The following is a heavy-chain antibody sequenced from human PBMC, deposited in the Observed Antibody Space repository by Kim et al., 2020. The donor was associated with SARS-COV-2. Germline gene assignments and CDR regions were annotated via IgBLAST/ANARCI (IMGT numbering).Heavy chain of an antibody. D-gene: IGHD1-26*01. J-gene: IGHJ4*02. CDR2: IWYDGSNK. V-gene: IGHV3-33*01. Sequence: GGSLRLSCAASGFTFSIYGMHWVRQAPGKGLEWVAVIWYDGSNKYYADSVKGRFTISRDNSKNTLYLQMNSLRAEDAAVYYCARDPSEELLSFDYWGQGTLVTVSS. CDR1: GFTFSIYG. CDR3: ARDPSEELLSFDY.